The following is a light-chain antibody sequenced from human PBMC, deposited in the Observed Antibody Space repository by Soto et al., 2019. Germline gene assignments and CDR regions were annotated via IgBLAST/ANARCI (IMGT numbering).Light chain of an antibody. CDR2: GAX. CDR3: QQYGSSPTWT. Sequence: IVLTQSPGPLSLSLGERATLSCRASQGLSSSYLAWYRQKPGQAPRLLXXGAXSRATGIPERFSGSGSGTDFTLTISRLEPEDFALYYCQQYGSSPTWTFGQGTKVDIK. J-gene: IGKJ1*01. CDR1: QGLSSSY. V-gene: IGKV3-20*01.